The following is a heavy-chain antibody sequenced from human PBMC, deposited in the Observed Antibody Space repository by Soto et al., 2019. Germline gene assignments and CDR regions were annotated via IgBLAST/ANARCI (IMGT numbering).Heavy chain of an antibody. J-gene: IGHJ6*02. CDR1: GFTFSSYG. D-gene: IGHD1-7*01. CDR3: AGDHKGELPSQYYYYYGMDV. V-gene: IGHV3-33*01. Sequence: GESLKISCAASGFTFSSYGMHWVRQAPGKGLEWVAVIWYDGSNKYYADSVKGRFTISRDNSKNTLYLQMNSLRAEDTAVYYCAGDHKGELPSQYYYYYGMDVWGQGTTVTV. CDR2: IWYDGSNK.